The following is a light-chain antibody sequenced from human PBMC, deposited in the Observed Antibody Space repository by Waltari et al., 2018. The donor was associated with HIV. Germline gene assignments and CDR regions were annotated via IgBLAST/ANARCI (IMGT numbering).Light chain of an antibody. CDR1: SNGVGSYNP. J-gene: IGLJ2*01. Sequence: QSALTQPPSVYGSPGQSVTIPCTRTSNGVGSYNPVPWYQRPPGTTPKLMIDEVSNRPSGFPDRFAGSKSGNTASLTISGLQAEDEADYYCSSYTSSSTFPVVFGGGTKLTVL. V-gene: IGLV2-18*02. CDR2: EVS. CDR3: SSYTSSSTFPVV.